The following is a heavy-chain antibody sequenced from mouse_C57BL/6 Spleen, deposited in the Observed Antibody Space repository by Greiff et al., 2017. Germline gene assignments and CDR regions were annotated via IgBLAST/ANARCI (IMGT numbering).Heavy chain of an antibody. Sequence: EVQLQQSGPELVKPGASVKIPCKASGYTFTDYNMDWVKQSHGKSLEWIGDINPNNGGTIYNQKFKGKATLTVDKSSSTAYMELRSLTSEDTAVYYCARWGAYYSNYVRFAYWGQGTLVTVSA. V-gene: IGHV1-18*01. CDR1: GYTFTDYN. J-gene: IGHJ3*01. D-gene: IGHD2-5*01. CDR3: ARWGAYYSNYVRFAY. CDR2: INPNNGGT.